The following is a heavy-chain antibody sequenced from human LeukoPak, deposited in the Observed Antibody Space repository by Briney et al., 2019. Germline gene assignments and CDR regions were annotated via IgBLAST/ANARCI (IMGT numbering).Heavy chain of an antibody. J-gene: IGHJ5*02. D-gene: IGHD4-11*01. V-gene: IGHV1-69*13. CDR1: GGTSSSYA. CDR3: ARELATVNLETDWFDP. Sequence: PLASVKVSCKASGGTSSSYAISWVRQAPGQGLEWMGGIIPIFGTANYAQKFQGRVTIAADESTSTAYMELSSLRSEDTAVYYCARELATVNLETDWFDPWGQGTLVTVSS. CDR2: IIPIFGTA.